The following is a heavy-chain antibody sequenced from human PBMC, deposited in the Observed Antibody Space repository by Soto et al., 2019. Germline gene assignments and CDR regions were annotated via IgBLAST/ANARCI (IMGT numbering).Heavy chain of an antibody. CDR1: GYTFTSYY. CDR2: INPSGGST. V-gene: IGHV1-46*01. D-gene: IGHD3-10*01. Sequence: QVQLVQSGAEVKKPGASVKVSCKASGYTFTSYYMHWVRQAPGQGLEWMGIINPSGGSTSYAQKFQGRVTMTRDTSTSTVYMELSSLRSEDTAVYYCARDLGYYYGSGSHYRSYYYYGMDVWGQGTTVTVSS. J-gene: IGHJ6*02. CDR3: ARDLGYYYGSGSHYRSYYYYGMDV.